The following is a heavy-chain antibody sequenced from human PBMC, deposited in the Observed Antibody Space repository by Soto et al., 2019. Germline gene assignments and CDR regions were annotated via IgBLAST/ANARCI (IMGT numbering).Heavy chain of an antibody. D-gene: IGHD6-6*01. CDR2: IHNSGST. J-gene: IGHJ5*02. CDR3: ARERPDGARLDP. Sequence: SETLSLTCTVSGGSISDSNDHWGWIRQPPGQGLEWIGNIHNSGSTYYNPSLKSRATISVDTSKNQFSLKLSSVTAADTAVYYCARERPDGARLDPWGQGTLVTVSS. CDR1: GGSISDSNDH. V-gene: IGHV4-30-4*08.